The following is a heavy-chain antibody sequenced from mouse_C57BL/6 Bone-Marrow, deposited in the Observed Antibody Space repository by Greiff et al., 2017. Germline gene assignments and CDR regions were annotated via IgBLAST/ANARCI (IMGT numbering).Heavy chain of an antibody. Sequence: QVQLQQSDAELVKPGASAKISCKVSGYTFTDHTIHWMKQRPEQGLEWIGYIYPRDGSTKYNEKFKGKATLTADKSSSTAYMQLNSLTSEDSAVYFCARRGGKVATDWYFDVWGTGTTVTVSS. CDR2: IYPRDGST. J-gene: IGHJ1*03. CDR3: ARRGGKVATDWYFDV. D-gene: IGHD1-1*01. V-gene: IGHV1-78*01. CDR1: GYTFTDHT.